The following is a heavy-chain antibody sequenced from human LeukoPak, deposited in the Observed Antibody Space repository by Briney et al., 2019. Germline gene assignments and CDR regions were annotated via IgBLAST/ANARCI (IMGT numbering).Heavy chain of an antibody. J-gene: IGHJ4*02. V-gene: IGHV4-4*02. CDR3: ARVGPFLWFGESMPGANDY. Sequence: SGTLSLTCAVSGGSISSSNWWSWVRQPPGKGLEWIGEIYHSGSTNYNPSLKSRVTISVDKSKNQFSLKLSSVTAADTAVYYCARVGPFLWFGESMPGANDYWGQGTLVTVSS. CDR2: IYHSGST. CDR1: GGSISSSNW. D-gene: IGHD3-10*01.